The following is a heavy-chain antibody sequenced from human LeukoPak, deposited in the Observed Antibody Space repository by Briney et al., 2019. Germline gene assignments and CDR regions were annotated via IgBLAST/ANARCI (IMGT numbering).Heavy chain of an antibody. Sequence: GGSLRLSCAASGFTVSSNYMNWVRQAPGKGLEWVSVMYSSGSIYYADSVKGRFTISRDNSKNTLYLQMDSLRAEDTAVYYCARGVLNYWGQGTLVTVSS. CDR2: MYSSGSI. D-gene: IGHD2-8*02. CDR1: GFTVSSNY. V-gene: IGHV3-53*01. CDR3: ARGVLNY. J-gene: IGHJ4*02.